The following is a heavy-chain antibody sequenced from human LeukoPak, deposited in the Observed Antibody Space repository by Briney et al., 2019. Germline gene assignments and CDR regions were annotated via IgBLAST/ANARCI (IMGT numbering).Heavy chain of an antibody. V-gene: IGHV4-30-4*01. CDR1: GGSISSGVYY. CDR2: IYYSGST. CDR3: ARAPGGYFDY. Sequence: SETLSLTCTVSGGSISSGVYYWSWIRQPPGKGLEWIGYIYYSGSTYYNPSLKSRVTISVDTSKNQFSLKLSSVTAADTAVYYCARAPGGYFDYWGQGTLVTVSS. J-gene: IGHJ4*02. D-gene: IGHD3-10*01.